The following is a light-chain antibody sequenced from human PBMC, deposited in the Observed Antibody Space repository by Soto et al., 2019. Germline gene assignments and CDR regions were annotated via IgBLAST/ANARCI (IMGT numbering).Light chain of an antibody. J-gene: IGKJ1*01. CDR2: GAS. CDR3: QQYGSSGT. CDR1: QSVTWY. V-gene: IGKV3-20*01. Sequence: EIVFAHSAGTLSLSPVKRAALSCRASQSVTWYLAWYQQKPGQAPRLLIYGASNRATGIPDRFSGSGSGTDFTLTISRPEPEDFAVYYCQQYGSSGTFGQGTKVDI.